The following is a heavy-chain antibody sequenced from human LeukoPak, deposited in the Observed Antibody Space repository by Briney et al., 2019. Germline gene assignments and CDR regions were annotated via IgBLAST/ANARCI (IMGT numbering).Heavy chain of an antibody. J-gene: IGHJ4*02. CDR1: GYRFNSYW. CDR2: IYPGDSDT. D-gene: IGHD3-22*01. V-gene: IGHV5-51*01. Sequence: GESLKISCKGSGYRFNSYWIGWVRQMPGKGLEWMGIIYPGDSDTRYSPSFQGQVTISVDKSISTAYLQWSSLKAPDTAMYYCASPQGGYNSSGPSWGYWGQGTLVTVSS. CDR3: ASPQGGYNSSGPSWGY.